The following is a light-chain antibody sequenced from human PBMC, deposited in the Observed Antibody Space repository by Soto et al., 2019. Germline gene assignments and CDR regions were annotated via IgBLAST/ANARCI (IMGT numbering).Light chain of an antibody. CDR3: QQYGNSPQIT. J-gene: IGKJ5*01. CDR2: DSS. CDR1: QSVSSY. Sequence: IVFTQSPATLSLSPGERAALSCGASQSVSSYLAWYQQKPGLAPRLVIYDSSIRATGIPDRFSGSGSGTDFTLTISRLEPEDFAVYFCQQYGNSPQITFGQGTRLEIK. V-gene: IGKV3D-20*01.